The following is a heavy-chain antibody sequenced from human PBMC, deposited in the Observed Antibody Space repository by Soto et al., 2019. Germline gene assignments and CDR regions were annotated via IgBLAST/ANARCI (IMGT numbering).Heavy chain of an antibody. Sequence: QVQLVESGGGVVQPGRSLRLSCAASGFTFSSYGMHWVRQAPGKGLEWVAVISYDGSNKYYADSLKGRFTISRDNSKNTLYLQMNSLRAEDTAVYYCASVRYFDWLADLDYWGQGTLVTVSS. D-gene: IGHD3-9*01. CDR3: ASVRYFDWLADLDY. CDR2: ISYDGSNK. CDR1: GFTFSSYG. V-gene: IGHV3-30*03. J-gene: IGHJ4*02.